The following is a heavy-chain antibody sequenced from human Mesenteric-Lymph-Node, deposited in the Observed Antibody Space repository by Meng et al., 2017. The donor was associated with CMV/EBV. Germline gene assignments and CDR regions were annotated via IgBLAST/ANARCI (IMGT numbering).Heavy chain of an antibody. CDR1: GGSISSYY. V-gene: IGHV4-59*01. J-gene: IGHJ5*02. D-gene: IGHD2-21*01. CDR2: ISYIGGT. Sequence: SETLSLTCTVSGGSISSYYWSWIRQPPGKGLEWIAYISYIGGTNYSPSLKSRVTISVDTSKNQFSLKLSSVTAADTAVYYCARSVWVGYCGGCRWFDPWGQGTLVTVSS. CDR3: ARSVWVGYCGGCRWFDP.